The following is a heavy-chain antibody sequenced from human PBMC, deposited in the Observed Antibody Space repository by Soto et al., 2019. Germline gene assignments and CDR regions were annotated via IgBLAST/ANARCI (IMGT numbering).Heavy chain of an antibody. CDR3: ARYGVGGVVVIAISLVWAFDI. J-gene: IGHJ3*02. D-gene: IGHD2-21*01. Sequence: GASVKVSCKASGYTFTSYDINWVRQATGQGLEWMGWMNPNSGNTGYAQKFQGGVTMTRNTSISTAYMELSSLRSEDTAVYYCARYGVGGVVVIAISLVWAFDIWGQGTMVTVSS. CDR2: MNPNSGNT. CDR1: GYTFTSYD. V-gene: IGHV1-8*01.